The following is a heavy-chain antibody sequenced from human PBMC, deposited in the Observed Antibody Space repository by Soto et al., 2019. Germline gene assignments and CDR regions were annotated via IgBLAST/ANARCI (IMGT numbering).Heavy chain of an antibody. D-gene: IGHD3-16*01. V-gene: IGHV3-23*01. J-gene: IGHJ4*02. CDR2: ISATGGGT. CDR1: GFKFSNYA. CDR3: AKDRRAGGNSAFYFDF. Sequence: GGSLRLSCAASGFKFSNYAMSWVRQAPGKGLEWVSLISATGGGTYYADSVKDRFTISRDNSHNTLYLQVHSLTAEDTAVYYCAKDRRAGGNSAFYFDFWGQGAQVTVSS.